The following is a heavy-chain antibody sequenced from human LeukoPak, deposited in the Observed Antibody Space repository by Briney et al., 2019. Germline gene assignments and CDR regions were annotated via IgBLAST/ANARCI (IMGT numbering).Heavy chain of an antibody. Sequence: GASVKVSCKASGYTFSSYGITWARQAPGQGLEWMGWISAYNGNTNYAQKLQGRVTMTRDMSTSTVYMELSSLRSEDTAVYYCARGSSSGSFSAFDIWGQGTMVTVSS. CDR2: ISAYNGNT. CDR3: ARGSSSGSFSAFDI. J-gene: IGHJ3*02. CDR1: GYTFSSYG. V-gene: IGHV1-18*01. D-gene: IGHD6-19*01.